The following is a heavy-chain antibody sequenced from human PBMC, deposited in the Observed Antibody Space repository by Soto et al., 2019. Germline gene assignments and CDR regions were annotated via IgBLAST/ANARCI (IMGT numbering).Heavy chain of an antibody. CDR1: GGSISSYY. V-gene: IGHV4-59*01. CDR3: ARARPFGGWFDP. Sequence: SDTLSLTCTVSGGSISSYYWSWIRQPPGKGLEWIGYIYYSGSTNYNPSLESRVTISVDMSKNQFSLKLSSVTAADTAVYYCARARPFGGWFDPWGQGTLVTVSS. D-gene: IGHD3-10*01. J-gene: IGHJ5*02. CDR2: IYYSGST.